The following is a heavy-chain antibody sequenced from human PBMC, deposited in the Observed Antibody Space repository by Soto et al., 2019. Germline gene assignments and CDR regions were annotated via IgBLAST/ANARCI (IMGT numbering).Heavy chain of an antibody. CDR1: GGTFSSYT. CDR3: ARGGDGYKHDYDGMDV. Sequence: QVQLVQSGAEVKKPGSSVKVSCKDSGGTFSSYTINWVRQAPGQGLEWMGRIIPILGIANYAQKFHGRVTITADKSTSTAYMELSSLRSEDTAVYYCARGGDGYKHDYDGMDVWGQGTTVTASS. CDR2: IIPILGIA. D-gene: IGHD5-12*01. V-gene: IGHV1-69*02. J-gene: IGHJ6*02.